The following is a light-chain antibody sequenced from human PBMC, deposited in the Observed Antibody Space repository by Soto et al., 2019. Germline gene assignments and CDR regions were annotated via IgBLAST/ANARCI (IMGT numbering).Light chain of an antibody. J-gene: IGLJ3*02. V-gene: IGLV7-46*01. Sequence: QAVVTQEPSLTVSPGGTVTLTCGSSTGDVTSGHYSYWYQQKPGQAPRTLIYNTNNKQSWTPARFSGSLLGGRAALTLSGAQPEDEADYYCLLSFDGARVFGGGTQLTVL. CDR1: TGDVTSGHY. CDR3: LLSFDGARV. CDR2: NTN.